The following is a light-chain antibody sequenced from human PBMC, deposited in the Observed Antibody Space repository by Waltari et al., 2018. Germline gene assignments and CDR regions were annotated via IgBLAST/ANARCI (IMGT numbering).Light chain of an antibody. V-gene: IGLV1-40*01. CDR2: GVN. Sequence: QSVLTQPPSVSGAPGQRVAISCTGSGSHLGAGYDVHWYQQHPGKAPKLLIYGVNNRPVGVPDRFSGSQFGTSASLAITGLQAEDEADYYCQSYDPSLSVVFGGGTKLTVL. CDR1: GSHLGAGYD. J-gene: IGLJ2*01. CDR3: QSYDPSLSVV.